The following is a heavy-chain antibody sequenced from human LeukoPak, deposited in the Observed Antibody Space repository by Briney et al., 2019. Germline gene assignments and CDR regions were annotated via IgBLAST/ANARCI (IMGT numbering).Heavy chain of an antibody. CDR2: ISSSGSTI. Sequence: GGSLRLSCAASGFTFSSYEMNWVRQAPGKGLEWVSYISSSGSTIYYADSVKGRFTISRDNAKNSLYLQMNSLRAEDTAVYYCARGGVYSSGLYVDYWGQGTLVTVSS. J-gene: IGHJ4*02. D-gene: IGHD6-19*01. CDR1: GFTFSSYE. CDR3: ARGGVYSSGLYVDY. V-gene: IGHV3-48*03.